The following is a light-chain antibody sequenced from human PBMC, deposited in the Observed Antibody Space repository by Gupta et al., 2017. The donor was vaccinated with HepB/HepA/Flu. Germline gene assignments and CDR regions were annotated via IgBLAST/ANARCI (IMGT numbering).Light chain of an antibody. Sequence: EIVLTQSPATLSLSPGERATLSCRASQSVSSYLAWYQQKPGQAPRLLIYDASNRATGIPARFSGSGSGTVFTLTISSREQEDFAVYYCQQRSNWPPLTFGQGTRLEIK. CDR3: QQRSNWPPLT. V-gene: IGKV3-11*01. CDR2: DAS. CDR1: QSVSSY. J-gene: IGKJ5*01.